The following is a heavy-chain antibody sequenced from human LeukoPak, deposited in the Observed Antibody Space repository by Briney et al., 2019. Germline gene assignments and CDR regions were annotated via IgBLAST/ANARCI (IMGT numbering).Heavy chain of an antibody. CDR2: ISSSSTI. J-gene: IGHJ4*02. CDR1: GFTFSSYS. CDR3: ARVVLLWFGDQLGSFDY. D-gene: IGHD3-10*01. Sequence: GGSLRLSCAASGFTFSSYSMNWVRQAPGKGLEWVSYISSSSTIYYADSVKGRFTISRDNAKNSLYLQMNSLRAEDTAVYYCARVVLLWFGDQLGSFDYWGQGTLVTVSS. V-gene: IGHV3-48*01.